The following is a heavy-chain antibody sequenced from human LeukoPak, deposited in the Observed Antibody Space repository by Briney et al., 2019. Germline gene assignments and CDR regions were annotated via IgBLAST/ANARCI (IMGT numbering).Heavy chain of an antibody. D-gene: IGHD5-24*01. J-gene: IGHJ4*02. V-gene: IGHV1-18*01. Sequence: ASVKVSCKVSGYTFTIHGISWVRQAPGQGLEWMGWISTYNDNTKYAQKFQGRVTLTTDQSTSTAYMELRGLRSDDTAVYYCARDSLDGYNYLGYWGQGTLVTVSS. CDR1: GYTFTIHG. CDR2: ISTYNDNT. CDR3: ARDSLDGYNYLGY.